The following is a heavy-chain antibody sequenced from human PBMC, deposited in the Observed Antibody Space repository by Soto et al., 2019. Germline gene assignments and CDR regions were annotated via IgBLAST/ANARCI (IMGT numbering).Heavy chain of an antibody. CDR3: AKDSSAGGSPLDY. CDR2: VSYDGEKQ. J-gene: IGHJ4*02. V-gene: IGHV3-30*18. D-gene: IGHD2-15*01. Sequence: GWSLRLACESSGLTFNNYGMHWVRQAPGKGLEWVAVVSYDGEKQYYADSVKGRFTISRDNSKKTLYLQMNGLRVDDTAVYYCAKDSSAGGSPLDYWGQGTLVTVSS. CDR1: GLTFNNYG.